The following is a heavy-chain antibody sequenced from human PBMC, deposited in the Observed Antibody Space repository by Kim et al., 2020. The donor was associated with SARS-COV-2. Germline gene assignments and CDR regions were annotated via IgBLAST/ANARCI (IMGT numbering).Heavy chain of an antibody. CDR1: GFTFTGYA. CDR2: IDGSDGTT. J-gene: IGHJ4*02. D-gene: IGHD2-2*03. Sequence: GGSLRLSCTTSGFTFTGYAMSWVRQAPGKGLEWVSSIDGSDGTTYYVDSVTGRFTISRDDSKSTLYLWMTSLRADDTAVYYCLKGGWGWIWDHWGQGA. CDR3: LKGGWGWIWDH. V-gene: IGHV3-23*01.